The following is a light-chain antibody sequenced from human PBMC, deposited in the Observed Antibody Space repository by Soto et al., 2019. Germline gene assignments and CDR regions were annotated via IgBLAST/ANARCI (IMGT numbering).Light chain of an antibody. Sequence: EIVMTQSPATLSVSPGERATLSCRASQSVSSNLAWYQQKPGQAPRLLIYGASTRATGIPARFSGSGSGTEFTLTISGLQSEDFAVYYCQRYNTWPPLTFGQRTKVQIK. CDR1: QSVSSN. CDR2: GAS. CDR3: QRYNTWPPLT. V-gene: IGKV3-15*01. J-gene: IGKJ1*01.